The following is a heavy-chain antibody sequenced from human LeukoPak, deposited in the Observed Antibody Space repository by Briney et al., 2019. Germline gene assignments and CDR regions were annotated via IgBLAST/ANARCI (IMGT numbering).Heavy chain of an antibody. J-gene: IGHJ4*02. CDR1: GFTLSSYA. CDR3: AKGVLGGSYYGGFDY. D-gene: IGHD1-26*01. V-gene: IGHV3-23*01. Sequence: RGCLRLSCAASGFTLSSYAMSWVRQAPGKGLEWVSAISGSGGSTYYADSVKGRFTISRDNSKNTLYLPMNSLRAEDTAVYYCAKGVLGGSYYGGFDYWGQGTLVTVSS. CDR2: ISGSGGST.